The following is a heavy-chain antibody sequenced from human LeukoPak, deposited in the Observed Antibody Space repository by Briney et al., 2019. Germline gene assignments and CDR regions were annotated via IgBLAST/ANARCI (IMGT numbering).Heavy chain of an antibody. CDR1: GFTFSNFA. CDR3: GSCAVHGAGDGDDL. CDR2: ISGSGHNT. Sequence: PGGSLRLSCAASGFTFSNFAMSWVRQAPGKGLEWVSAISGSGHNTYYADSVKGRFTISRDNAKDALYLQMNSLRAEDTAVYYCGSCAVHGAGDGDDLWGQGTLVTVSS. V-gene: IGHV3-23*01. D-gene: IGHD5-24*01. J-gene: IGHJ5*02.